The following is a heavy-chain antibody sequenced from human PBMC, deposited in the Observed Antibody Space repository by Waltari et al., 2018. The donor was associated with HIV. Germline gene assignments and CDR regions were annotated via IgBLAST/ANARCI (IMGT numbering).Heavy chain of an antibody. D-gene: IGHD3-16*01. CDR3: ASGGTGLNWFDP. J-gene: IGHJ5*02. Sequence: EVQLLESGGGLVQPGGSLRLSCAASGFTFSSYAMSWVRQAPGKGLEWVSAISGSGGSTYYADSVMGRFTISRDNSKNTLYLQMNSLRAEDTAVYYCASGGTGLNWFDPWGQGTLVTVSS. CDR1: GFTFSSYA. V-gene: IGHV3-23*01. CDR2: ISGSGGST.